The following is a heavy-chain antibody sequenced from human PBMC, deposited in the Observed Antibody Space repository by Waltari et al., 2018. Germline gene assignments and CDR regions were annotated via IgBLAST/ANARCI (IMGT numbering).Heavy chain of an antibody. V-gene: IGHV3-30*18. D-gene: IGHD2-8*01. J-gene: IGHJ4*02. CDR2: ISYDGSNK. CDR3: AKDRYRNIVLMVYAPDY. Sequence: QVQLVESGGGVVQPGRSLRLSCAASGFTLSSYGMHWVRQAPGKGLEWVAVISYDGSNKYYADSVKGRFTISRDNSKNTLYLQMNSLRAEDTAVYYCAKDRYRNIVLMVYAPDYWGQGTLVTVSS. CDR1: GFTLSSYG.